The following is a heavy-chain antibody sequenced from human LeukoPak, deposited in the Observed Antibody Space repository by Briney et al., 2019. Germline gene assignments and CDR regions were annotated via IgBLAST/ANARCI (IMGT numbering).Heavy chain of an antibody. D-gene: IGHD6-19*01. CDR3: ARESMAGSYTFVY. CDR1: GCTFSSYS. CDR2: ISSSSSTI. V-gene: IGHV3-48*04. J-gene: IGHJ4*02. Sequence: PGGSLRLSCADSGCTFSSYSMNWVRQAPGKGLEWVSYISSSSSTIYYADSVKGRFTISRDNAKNSLYLQMNSLRAEDTAVYYCARESMAGSYTFVYWGQRTLVTVSS.